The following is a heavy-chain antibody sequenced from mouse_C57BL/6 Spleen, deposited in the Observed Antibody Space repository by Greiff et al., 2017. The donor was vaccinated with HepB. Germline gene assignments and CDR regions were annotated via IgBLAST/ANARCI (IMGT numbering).Heavy chain of an antibody. CDR2: IDPSDSET. Sequence: QVQLQQPGAELVRPGSSVKLSCKASGYTFTSYWMHWVKQRPIQGLEWIGNIDPSDSETHYNQKFKDKATLTVDKSSSTAYMQLSSLTSEDSAVYSCARSMVTHYYAMDYWGQGTSVTVSS. J-gene: IGHJ4*01. V-gene: IGHV1-52*01. CDR1: GYTFTSYW. D-gene: IGHD2-2*01. CDR3: ARSMVTHYYAMDY.